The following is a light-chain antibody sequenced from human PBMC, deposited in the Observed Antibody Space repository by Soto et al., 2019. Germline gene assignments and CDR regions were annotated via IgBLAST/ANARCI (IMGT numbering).Light chain of an antibody. Sequence: DIQMTQSPSTLSASVGDRVTITCRASQSISSWLAWFQQKPGKAPEVLIYDASSLESGVPSRFSGSGSGTEFTLTISSLQPDDFATYYCQQYNTYSRTFGGGTKVDIK. CDR3: QQYNTYSRT. J-gene: IGKJ4*01. CDR2: DAS. V-gene: IGKV1-5*01. CDR1: QSISSW.